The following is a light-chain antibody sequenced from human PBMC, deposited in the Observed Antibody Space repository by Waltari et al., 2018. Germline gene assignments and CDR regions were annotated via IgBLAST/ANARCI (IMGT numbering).Light chain of an antibody. V-gene: IGLV2-11*01. CDR1: SSDVVGYSY. CDR3: CSYAGSYTWV. CDR2: DVS. Sequence: QSALTQPRSVSGSPGQSVTISCTGTSSDVVGYSYVSWYQQRPGKAPKLMIYDVSKRPSGVPDRFSGSKSGNTASLTISGLQAEDETDYYCCSYAGSYTWVFGGGTKLTVL. J-gene: IGLJ3*02.